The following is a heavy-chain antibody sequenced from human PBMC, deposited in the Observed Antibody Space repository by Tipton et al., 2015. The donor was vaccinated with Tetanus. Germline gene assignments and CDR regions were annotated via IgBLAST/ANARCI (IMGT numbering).Heavy chain of an antibody. CDR3: ARHSYCSSTSCYYYYGLDV. V-gene: IGHV5-51*01. Sequence: VQLVQSGAEVKKPGESLKISCKGSGYSFTSYWIGWVRQMPGKGLEWMGIIYPGDSDTRYSPSFQGQVTISADKSISTAYLQWSSLKASDTAMYYCARHSYCSSTSCYYYYGLDVWGQGTTVTVSS. J-gene: IGHJ6*02. D-gene: IGHD2-2*01. CDR2: IYPGDSDT. CDR1: GYSFTSYW.